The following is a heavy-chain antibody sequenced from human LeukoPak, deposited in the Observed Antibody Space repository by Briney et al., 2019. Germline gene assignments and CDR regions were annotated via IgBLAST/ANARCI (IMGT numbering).Heavy chain of an antibody. CDR3: ARGYGEYYYYYYGMDV. CDR1: GYTFTSYD. CDR2: MNPNSGNT. V-gene: IGHV1-8*01. D-gene: IGHD4-17*01. J-gene: IGHJ6*02. Sequence: ASVKVSCKASGYTFTSYDIHWVRQATGQGLEWMGWMNPNSGNTGYAQKFQGRVTMTRNTSISTAYMELSSLRSEDTAVYYCARGYGEYYYYYYGMDVWGQGTTVTVSS.